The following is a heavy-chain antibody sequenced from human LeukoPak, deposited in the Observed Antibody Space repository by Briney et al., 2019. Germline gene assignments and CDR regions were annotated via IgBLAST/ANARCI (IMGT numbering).Heavy chain of an antibody. D-gene: IGHD1-26*01. J-gene: IGHJ3*02. V-gene: IGHV3-38-3*01. CDR2: ISGGST. CDR1: GFTVSSNE. Sequence: PGGSLRLSCGASGFTVSSNEMSWVRQAPGKGLEWVSSISGGSTYYADSVKGRFTISRDNSTNTLYLQMNSLRAEDTAVYYCARDSAWAYAFDIWGQGTMVTVSS. CDR3: ARDSAWAYAFDI.